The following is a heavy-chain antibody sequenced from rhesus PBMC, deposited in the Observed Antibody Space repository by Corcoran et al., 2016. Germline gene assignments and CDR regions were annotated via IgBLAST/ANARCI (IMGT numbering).Heavy chain of an antibody. D-gene: IGHD3-9*01. CDR2: IYGSSGSP. Sequence: QVQLQESGPGVVKPSETPSLTCAVSGGPISRGYDWSWFRQPPRKGLECVGYIYGSSGSPNYNPSLKNRVTISEGASKNQFALKLGSVTPADTAVYYCARRRIYFDYWGQGVLVTVSS. CDR3: ARRRIYFDY. V-gene: IGHV4-76*01. J-gene: IGHJ4*01. CDR1: GGPISRGYD.